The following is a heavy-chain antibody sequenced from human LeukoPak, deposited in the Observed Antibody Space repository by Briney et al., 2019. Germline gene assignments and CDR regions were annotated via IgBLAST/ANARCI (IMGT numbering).Heavy chain of an antibody. Sequence: GGSLRLSCASSGFTFSTYSMSWVRQAPGKGLEWVSYISRSASSIYYADSVKGRFTTSRDNAKNSLYLQMNSLRAEDTAIYFCARKDYGDYGIDYWGQGTLVTVSS. V-gene: IGHV3-21*01. CDR1: GFTFSTYS. CDR2: ISRSASSI. J-gene: IGHJ4*02. CDR3: ARKDYGDYGIDY. D-gene: IGHD4-17*01.